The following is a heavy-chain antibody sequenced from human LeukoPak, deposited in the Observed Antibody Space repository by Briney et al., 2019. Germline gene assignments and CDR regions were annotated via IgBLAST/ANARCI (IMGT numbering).Heavy chain of an antibody. CDR2: ISSSSSTI. Sequence: GGSLRLSCAASGFTFSSYSMNWVRQAPGKGLEWVSYISSSSSTIYYADSVKGRFTTSRDNAKNSLYLQMNSLRAEDTAVYYCAKFCSSTSCYYYGMDVWGQGTTVTVSS. CDR1: GFTFSSYS. V-gene: IGHV3-48*04. CDR3: AKFCSSTSCYYYGMDV. J-gene: IGHJ6*02. D-gene: IGHD2-2*01.